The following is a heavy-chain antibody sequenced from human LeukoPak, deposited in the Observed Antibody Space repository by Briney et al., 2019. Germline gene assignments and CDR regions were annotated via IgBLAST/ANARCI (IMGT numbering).Heavy chain of an antibody. CDR3: ARSRRRELLGTYFDY. J-gene: IGHJ4*02. V-gene: IGHV3-7*01. CDR1: GFTFSKYW. CDR2: IQQDGSER. Sequence: GGSLRLSCSASGFTFSKYWMIWVRQAPGKGLEWVAKIQQDGSERHYVDSVKGRFTISRDNIKNSLYLEMNSLRAEDTAVYYCARSRRRELLGTYFDYWGQGTLVTVSS. D-gene: IGHD1-26*01.